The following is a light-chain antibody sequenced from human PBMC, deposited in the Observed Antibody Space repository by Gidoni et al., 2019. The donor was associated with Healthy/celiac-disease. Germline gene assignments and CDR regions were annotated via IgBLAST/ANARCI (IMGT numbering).Light chain of an antibody. CDR3: QQYDNLPLFT. CDR2: DAS. Sequence: DIQMTQSPSSLSASVGDRVTITCQASQDISNYLNWYQQKPGKAPKLLIYDASNLATGVPSMFSGSGSGTDFTFTISSLQPEDIATYYCQQYDNLPLFTFGPGTKVDIK. CDR1: QDISNY. J-gene: IGKJ3*01. V-gene: IGKV1-33*01.